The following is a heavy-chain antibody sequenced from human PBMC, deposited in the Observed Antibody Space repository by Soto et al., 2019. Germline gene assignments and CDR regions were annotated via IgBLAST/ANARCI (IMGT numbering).Heavy chain of an antibody. D-gene: IGHD1-20*01. V-gene: IGHV4-30-4*01. J-gene: IGHJ4*02. Sequence: PSETLSLTCTVSGGSISSGDYYWSWIRQPPGKGLEWIGYIYYSGSTYYNPSLKGRVTISVDTSKNQFSLKLSSVTAADTAVYYCARGITGIALFDYWGQGTLVTVSS. CDR3: ARGITGIALFDY. CDR1: GGSISSGDYY. CDR2: IYYSGST.